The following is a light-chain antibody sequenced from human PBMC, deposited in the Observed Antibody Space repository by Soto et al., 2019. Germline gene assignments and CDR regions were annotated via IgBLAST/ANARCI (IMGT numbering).Light chain of an antibody. CDR1: TSNIGSNV. V-gene: IGLV1-44*01. CDR2: TDN. CDR3: AAWDDSRSAYV. J-gene: IGLJ1*01. Sequence: QSVLTQPPSASGTPGQRVTIFCSGSTSNIGSNVVNWFQQLPGTAPKLLIYTDNLRPSGGPDRFSGSKSGTSASLAITWRQFDDEADYYCAAWDDSRSAYVFGTGTKLTVL.